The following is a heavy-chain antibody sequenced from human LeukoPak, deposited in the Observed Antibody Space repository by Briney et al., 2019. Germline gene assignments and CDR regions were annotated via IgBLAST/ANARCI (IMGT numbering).Heavy chain of an antibody. V-gene: IGHV4-30-4*07. CDR3: ASFYCSGGSCYQYYSYYYMDV. CDR1: GGSISSDDHS. J-gene: IGHJ6*03. D-gene: IGHD2-15*01. CDR2: TYYSGTT. Sequence: SQTLSLTCEVSGGSISSDDHSWSWVRQPPGKGLEWIGYTYYSGTTYDNPSLKNRVTISLDTSKNQFSLKLNSVTAADTAVYYCASFYCSGGSCYQYYSYYYMDVWGKGTTVTISS.